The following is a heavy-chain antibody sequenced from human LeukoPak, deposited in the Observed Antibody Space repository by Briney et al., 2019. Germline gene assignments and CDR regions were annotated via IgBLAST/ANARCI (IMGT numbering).Heavy chain of an antibody. V-gene: IGHV3-23*01. Sequence: GGSLRLSCAASGFTFSSYAMSWVRQAPGKGLEWVSAISGSGGSTYYADSVKGRFTISRDNSKNTLYLQMNSLRAEDTAVYYYAKPGAYGSGSYTENWGPGTLVTVSS. J-gene: IGHJ4*02. CDR1: GFTFSSYA. CDR3: AKPGAYGSGSYTEN. D-gene: IGHD3-10*01. CDR2: ISGSGGST.